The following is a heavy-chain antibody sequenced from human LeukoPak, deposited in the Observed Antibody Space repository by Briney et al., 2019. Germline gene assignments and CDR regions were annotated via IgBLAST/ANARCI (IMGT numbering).Heavy chain of an antibody. CDR3: ATGGNWNYFDY. CDR2: INPSGGST. CDR1: GYTFT. J-gene: IGHJ4*02. D-gene: IGHD1-1*01. Sequence: ASVKVSCKASGYTFTIHWVRQAPGQGLEWMGIINPSGGSTSYAQKFQGRVTMTRDTSTSTVYMELSSLRSDDTAVYYCATGGNWNYFDYWGQGTLVTVSS. V-gene: IGHV1-46*03.